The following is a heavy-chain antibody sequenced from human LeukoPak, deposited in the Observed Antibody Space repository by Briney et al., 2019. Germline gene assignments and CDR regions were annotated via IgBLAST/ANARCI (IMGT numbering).Heavy chain of an antibody. Sequence: SSETLSLTCAVYGGSFSGYYWSWIRQPPGKGLEWIGEINHSGSTNYNPSLKSRVTISVDTSKNQFSLKLSSVTAADTAVYYCARKGSGSSSWGGVGRGFDPWGQGTLVTVSS. D-gene: IGHD6-13*01. J-gene: IGHJ5*02. CDR1: GGSFSGYY. CDR3: ARKGSGSSSWGGVGRGFDP. CDR2: INHSGST. V-gene: IGHV4-34*01.